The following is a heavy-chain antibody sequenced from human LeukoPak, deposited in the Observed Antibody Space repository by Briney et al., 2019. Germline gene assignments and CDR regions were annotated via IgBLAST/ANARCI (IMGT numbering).Heavy chain of an antibody. CDR1: GGSFSGYY. CDR3: ARCDGHDAFDI. J-gene: IGHJ3*02. Sequence: SVTLSLTCAVYGGSFSGYYWSWIRQPPGKGLEGIGEINHSGSTNYNPSLKRRVTISVDTSKNQFSLKQSSVTAADTAVYYCARCDGHDAFDIWGQGTMVTVSS. CDR2: INHSGST. D-gene: IGHD5-24*01. V-gene: IGHV4-34*01.